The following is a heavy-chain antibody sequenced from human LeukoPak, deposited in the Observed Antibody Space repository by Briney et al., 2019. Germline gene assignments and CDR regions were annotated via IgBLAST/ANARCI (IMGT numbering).Heavy chain of an antibody. CDR1: GFTFSSYA. CDR3: ARARGGAFDI. Sequence: GGSLRLSCAASGFTFSSYAMHWVRQAPGKGLEWVAVISYDGSNKYYADSVKGRFTISRDNSKNTLYLQMNSLRAEDTAVYYCARARGGAFDIWGQGTMVTVSS. D-gene: IGHD3-10*01. CDR2: ISYDGSNK. J-gene: IGHJ3*02. V-gene: IGHV3-30*04.